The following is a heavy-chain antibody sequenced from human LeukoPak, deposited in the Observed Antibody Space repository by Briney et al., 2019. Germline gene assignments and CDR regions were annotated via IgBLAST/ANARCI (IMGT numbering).Heavy chain of an antibody. V-gene: IGHV1-18*01. CDR1: GYTFTSYG. CDR2: ISAYNGNT. J-gene: IGHJ4*02. D-gene: IGHD3-16*02. Sequence: ASVKVSCKASGYTFTSYGIRWVRQAPGQGLEWMGWISAYNGNTNYAQKLQGRVTMTTDTSTSTAYMELRSLRSDDTAVYYCARAGYDYVWGSYLPYYFDYWGQGTLVTVSS. CDR3: ARAGYDYVWGSYLPYYFDY.